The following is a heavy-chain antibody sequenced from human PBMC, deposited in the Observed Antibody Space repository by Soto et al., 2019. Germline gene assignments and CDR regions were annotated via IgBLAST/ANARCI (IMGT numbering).Heavy chain of an antibody. J-gene: IGHJ3*02. Sequence: ASVKVSCKASGYTFTSYAMHWVRQAPGQRLEWMGWINAGNGNTKYSQKFQGRVTITRDTSASTAYMELSSLRSEDTAVYYCARARRFGEFNDAFDIWGQGTMVTV. CDR3: ARARRFGEFNDAFDI. D-gene: IGHD3-10*01. V-gene: IGHV1-3*01. CDR2: INAGNGNT. CDR1: GYTFTSYA.